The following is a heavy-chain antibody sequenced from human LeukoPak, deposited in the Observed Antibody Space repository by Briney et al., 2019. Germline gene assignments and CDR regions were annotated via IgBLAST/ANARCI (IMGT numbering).Heavy chain of an antibody. V-gene: IGHV1-46*01. CDR3: ARVGSSWTSVEYFQH. J-gene: IGHJ1*01. D-gene: IGHD6-13*01. CDR2: INPSGGST. Sequence: ASVKVSCKASGYTFTGYYMHWVRQAPGQGLEWMGIINPSGGSTSYAQKFQGRVTMTRDMSTSTVYMELSSLRSEDTAVYYCARVGSSWTSVEYFQHWGQGTPVTVSA. CDR1: GYTFTGYY.